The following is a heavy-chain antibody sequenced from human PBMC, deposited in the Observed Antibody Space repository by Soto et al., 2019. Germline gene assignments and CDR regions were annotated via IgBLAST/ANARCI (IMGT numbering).Heavy chain of an antibody. J-gene: IGHJ4*02. CDR1: GFTFSSYG. CDR3: ADWVRDY. Sequence: GGSLRLSCAASGFTFSSYGMHWVRQAPGKGLEWVAVISYDGSNKYYADSVKGRFTISRDNSKNTLYLQMNSLRAEDTAVYYCADWVRDYWGQGTLVTVSS. V-gene: IGHV3-30*03. CDR2: ISYDGSNK. D-gene: IGHD3-9*01.